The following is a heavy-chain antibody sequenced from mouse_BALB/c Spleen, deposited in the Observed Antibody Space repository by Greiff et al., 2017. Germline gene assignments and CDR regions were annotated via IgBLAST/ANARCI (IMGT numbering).Heavy chain of an antibody. CDR2: ISSGSSTI. CDR3: ARWYYGSSMDSYAMDY. J-gene: IGHJ4*01. CDR1: GFTFSSFG. V-gene: IGHV5-17*02. Sequence: EVQVVESGGGLVQPGGSRKLSCAASGFTFSSFGMHWVRQAPEKGLEWVAYISSGSSTIYYADTVKGRFTISRDNPKNTLFLQMTSLRSEDTAMYYCARWYYGSSMDSYAMDYWGQGTSVTVSS. D-gene: IGHD1-1*01.